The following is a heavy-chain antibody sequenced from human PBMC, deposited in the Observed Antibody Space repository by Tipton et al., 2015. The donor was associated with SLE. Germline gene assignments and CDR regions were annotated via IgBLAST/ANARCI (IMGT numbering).Heavy chain of an antibody. CDR3: ARSVGNNLYFDY. CDR1: GFTFDGYD. Sequence: SLRLSCAASGFTFDGYDMSWVRQPPGKGLEWVSTIDWDGGGTRYADSVKGRFTISRDNAKNSLFLHLNNLRDEDTAFYYCARSVGNNLYFDYWGQGTLVTVSS. V-gene: IGHV3-20*04. J-gene: IGHJ4*02. D-gene: IGHD1/OR15-1a*01. CDR2: IDWDGGGT.